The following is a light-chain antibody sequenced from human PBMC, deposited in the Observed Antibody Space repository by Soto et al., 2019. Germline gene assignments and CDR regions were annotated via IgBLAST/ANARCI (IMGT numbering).Light chain of an antibody. CDR3: CSYAGTYLV. J-gene: IGLJ2*01. V-gene: IGLV1-40*01. Sequence: QSVVTQPPSVSGAPGQRVTISCTGSSSNIGAGYDVHWYQHFPGRAPKLLIYGNKNRPSGVPDRFSGTKSGTSASLDITGLQAEDEADYYCCSYAGTYLVFGGGTKLTVL. CDR2: GNK. CDR1: SSNIGAGYD.